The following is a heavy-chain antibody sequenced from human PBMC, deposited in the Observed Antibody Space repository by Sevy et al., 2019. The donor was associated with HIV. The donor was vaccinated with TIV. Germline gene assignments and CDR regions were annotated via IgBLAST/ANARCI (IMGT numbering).Heavy chain of an antibody. CDR3: TRGDRGYDFWSGYYQYDAFDI. Sequence: GGSLRLSCTASGFTFGDYAMSWVRQAPGKGLEWVGFIRSKAYGGTTKYAASVKGRFTISRDDSKSIAYLQMNSLKTEDTAVYYCTRGDRGYDFWSGYYQYDAFDIWGQGTMVTVSS. CDR1: GFTFGDYA. J-gene: IGHJ3*02. V-gene: IGHV3-49*04. D-gene: IGHD3-3*01. CDR2: IRSKAYGGTT.